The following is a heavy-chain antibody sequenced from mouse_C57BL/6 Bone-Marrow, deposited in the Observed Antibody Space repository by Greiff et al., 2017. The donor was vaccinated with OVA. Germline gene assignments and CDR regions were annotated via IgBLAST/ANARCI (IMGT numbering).Heavy chain of an antibody. Sequence: VQLKQSGAELVRPGASVKLSCTASGFTIKDDYMHWVKQRPEQGLEWIGWIDPENGDTEYASKFQGKATLTADTASNTAYLQLSSLTSEDTSVYYCTTESAGIYAMDYWGQGTSVTVSS. CDR1: GFTIKDDY. CDR2: IDPENGDT. CDR3: TTESAGIYAMDY. J-gene: IGHJ4*01. V-gene: IGHV14-4*01.